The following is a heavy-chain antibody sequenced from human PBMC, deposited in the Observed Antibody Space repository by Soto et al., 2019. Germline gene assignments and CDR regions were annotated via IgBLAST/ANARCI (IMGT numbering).Heavy chain of an antibody. CDR3: ARAYSYGYGLYFDY. D-gene: IGHD5-18*01. CDR2: IYYSGST. Sequence: QVQLQESGPGLVKPSETLSLTCTVSGGSISSYYWSWIRQPPGKGLEWIGYIYYSGSTKYNPSLKIRVTISADTSKNQFSLKLSSVTAADTAVYYCARAYSYGYGLYFDYWGQGTLVTVSS. V-gene: IGHV4-59*08. J-gene: IGHJ4*02. CDR1: GGSISSYY.